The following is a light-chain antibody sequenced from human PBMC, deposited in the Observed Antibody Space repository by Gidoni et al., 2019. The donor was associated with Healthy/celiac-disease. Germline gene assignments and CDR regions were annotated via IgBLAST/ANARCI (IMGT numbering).Light chain of an antibody. CDR1: SSDVGSYNL. Sequence: QSALTQPASVSGSPGQSITISCTGTSSDVGSYNLVSWYQQHPGKAPKLMIYEVSKRPSGVSNRFSGSKSGNTASLTISGRQAEDEADYYCCSYAGSSTPWVVGGGTKLTVL. V-gene: IGLV2-23*02. CDR3: CSYAGSSTPWV. J-gene: IGLJ3*02. CDR2: EVS.